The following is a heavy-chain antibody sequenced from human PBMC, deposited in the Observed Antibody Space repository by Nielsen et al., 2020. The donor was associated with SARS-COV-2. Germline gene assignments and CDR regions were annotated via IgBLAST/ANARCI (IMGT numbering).Heavy chain of an antibody. Sequence: ESLKISCAASGFTVSSNYMSWVRQAPGKGLEWVSVIYSGGSTYYADSVKGRFTISRDNSKNTLYLQMNSLRAEDTAVYYCARGGGYFDYWGQGTLVTVSS. CDR2: IYSGGST. V-gene: IGHV3-53*01. D-gene: IGHD3-16*01. CDR1: GFTVSSNY. CDR3: ARGGGYFDY. J-gene: IGHJ4*02.